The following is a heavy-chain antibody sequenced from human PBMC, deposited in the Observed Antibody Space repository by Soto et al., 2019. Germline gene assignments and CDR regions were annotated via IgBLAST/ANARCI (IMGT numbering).Heavy chain of an antibody. J-gene: IGHJ6*02. V-gene: IGHV3-48*03. CDR2: ISKSGSII. D-gene: IGHD3-3*01. CDR3: ASVMLRFSYGIDV. CDR1: GLTFSSYE. Sequence: VGSLRLSCAASGLTFSSYEMHWVRQAPGKGLEWVSYISKSGSIIYYTDSVKGRFTISRDNAKNLLYLEMNSLRAEDSAVYFCASVMLRFSYGIDVWGQGTTVTFSS.